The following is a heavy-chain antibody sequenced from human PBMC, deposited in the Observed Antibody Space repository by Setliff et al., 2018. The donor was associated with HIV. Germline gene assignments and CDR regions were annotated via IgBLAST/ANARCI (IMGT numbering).Heavy chain of an antibody. J-gene: IGHJ4*02. Sequence: PGGSLRLSCAASGFTFDDYGMSWVRQAPGKGLEWVSGINWNGGSTGYADSVKGRFTISRDNAKNSLYLQMNSLQAEDTAVYYCARAHPGQLERPPFDYWGQGTLVTVSS. CDR1: GFTFDDYG. D-gene: IGHD1-1*01. CDR3: ARAHPGQLERPPFDY. V-gene: IGHV3-20*04. CDR2: INWNGGST.